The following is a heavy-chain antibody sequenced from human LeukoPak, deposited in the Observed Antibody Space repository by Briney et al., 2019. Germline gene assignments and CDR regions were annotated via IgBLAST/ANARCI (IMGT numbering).Heavy chain of an antibody. Sequence: GGSLRLSCAASGFTFSSYAMSWVRQAPGKGLEWVSAISGSGGSTYYADSVKGRFTISRGNSKNTLYLQMNSLRAEDTAVYYCAKSRARITIFVAFDPWGQGTLVTVSS. CDR3: AKSRARITIFVAFDP. CDR1: GFTFSSYA. V-gene: IGHV3-23*01. J-gene: IGHJ5*02. CDR2: ISGSGGST. D-gene: IGHD3-3*01.